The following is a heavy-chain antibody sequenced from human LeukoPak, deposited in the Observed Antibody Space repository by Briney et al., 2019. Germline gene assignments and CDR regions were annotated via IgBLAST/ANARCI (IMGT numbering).Heavy chain of an antibody. J-gene: IGHJ4*02. CDR2: IYYSGST. CDR3: ARQEEWLFFDY. Sequence: SETLSLTCTVSGGSISSYYRSWIRQPPGKGLEWIGYIYYSGSTNYNPSLKSRVTISVDTSKNQFSLKLSSVTAADTAVYYCARQEEWLFFDYWGQGTLVTVSS. D-gene: IGHD3-3*01. CDR1: GGSISSYY. V-gene: IGHV4-59*08.